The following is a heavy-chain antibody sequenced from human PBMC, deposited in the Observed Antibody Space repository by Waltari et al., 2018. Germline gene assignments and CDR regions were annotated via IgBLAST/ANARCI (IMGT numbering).Heavy chain of an antibody. CDR2: IYVGESET. Sequence: EVRLVQSGAEVKKPGESLKISCKGSGDKFSTYWIGWVRQMPGKGLEWMGIIYVGESETRYSPSVRGQVTRSADKSNTTAYLQWSSLKASDTAMYYCARREHDYDYVGGSYRRVIDTFDIWGQGTRVTVSS. D-gene: IGHD3-16*02. V-gene: IGHV5-51*03. J-gene: IGHJ3*02. CDR1: GDKFSTYW. CDR3: ARREHDYDYVGGSYRRVIDTFDI.